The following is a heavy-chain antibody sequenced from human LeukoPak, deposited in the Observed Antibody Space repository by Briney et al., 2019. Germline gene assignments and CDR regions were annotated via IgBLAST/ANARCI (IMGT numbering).Heavy chain of an antibody. CDR3: ARGILLRGARSFYFDY. CDR2: ISYDGSNK. Sequence: GGSLRLSCAASGFTFSSYAMHWVRQAPGKGLEWVAVISYDGSNKYYADSVKGRFTISRDNSKNTLYLQMNSLRAEDTAVYYCARGILLRGARSFYFDYWGQGTLVTVSS. CDR1: GFTFSSYA. J-gene: IGHJ4*02. V-gene: IGHV3-30-3*01. D-gene: IGHD1-26*01.